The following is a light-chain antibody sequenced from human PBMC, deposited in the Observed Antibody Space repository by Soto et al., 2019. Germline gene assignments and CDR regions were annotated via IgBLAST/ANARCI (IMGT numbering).Light chain of an antibody. Sequence: DIQITQSPSSLSAPVVDGVRITFRASQSISSYLNWYQQKPGKAPKLLIYAASSLQSGVPSRFSGSGSGTDFTLTISSLRPEDFASYYCQQSYDISPITFGQGTQLEIK. CDR2: AAS. CDR1: QSISSY. V-gene: IGKV1-39*01. CDR3: QQSYDISPIT. J-gene: IGKJ5*01.